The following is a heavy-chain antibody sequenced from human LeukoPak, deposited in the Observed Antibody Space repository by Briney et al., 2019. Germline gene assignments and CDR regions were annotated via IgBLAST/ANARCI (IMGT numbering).Heavy chain of an antibody. V-gene: IGHV3-23*01. Sequence: GGSLRLSCAASGFTFSSSAMNWVRQAPGKVLEWVSTISGTGDRTYYADSVKGRFTISRDNSKNTLYLQMNSLRAEDTAVYYCAQDPYYYGSGSYIDYWGQGTLVTVSS. CDR2: ISGTGDRT. CDR1: GFTFSSSA. CDR3: AQDPYYYGSGSYIDY. D-gene: IGHD3-10*01. J-gene: IGHJ4*02.